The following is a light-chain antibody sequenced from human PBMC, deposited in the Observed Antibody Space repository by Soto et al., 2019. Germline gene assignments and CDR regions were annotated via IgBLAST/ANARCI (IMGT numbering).Light chain of an antibody. V-gene: IGKV4-1*01. CDR3: QQYYRSSIT. CDR2: DAS. Sequence: DIVMPQSPEYLAVSRGERSTIHCNSSQSVLYSSNNNNYLAWYQQKPGKAPKLLIYDASTLERGVPSRFSGTGSGTEFTLTISSLQPDDFATYYCQQYYRSSITFGQGTRLEI. CDR1: QSVLYSSNNNNY. J-gene: IGKJ5*01.